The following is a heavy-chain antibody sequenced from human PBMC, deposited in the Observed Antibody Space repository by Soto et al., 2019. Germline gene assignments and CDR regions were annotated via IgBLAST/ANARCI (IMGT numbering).Heavy chain of an antibody. CDR3: ASPPTAAMGYYYYYYGMDV. CDR1: GFTFSSYA. CDR2: ISYDGSNK. V-gene: IGHV3-30-3*01. D-gene: IGHD5-18*01. Sequence: QVQLVESGGGVVQPGRSLRLSCAASGFTFSSYAMHWVRQAPGKGLEWVAVISYDGSNKYYADSVKGRFTISRDNSKNTLYLQMNSLRAEDTAVYYCASPPTAAMGYYYYYYGMDVWGQGTTVTVSS. J-gene: IGHJ6*02.